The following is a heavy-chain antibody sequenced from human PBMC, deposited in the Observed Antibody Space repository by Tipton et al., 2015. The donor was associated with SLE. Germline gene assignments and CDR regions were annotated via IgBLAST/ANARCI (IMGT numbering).Heavy chain of an antibody. CDR2: IYYSGST. CDR1: GGSISSHY. J-gene: IGHJ4*02. CDR3: AREGDPGYFDY. Sequence: TLSLTCTVSGGSISSHYWCWIRQPPGKGPEWIGYIYYSGSTNYNPPLKSRVTMSVDTSKNQFSLKLSSVTAADTAVYYCAREGDPGYFDYWGQGTLVTVSS. D-gene: IGHD2-21*01. V-gene: IGHV4-59*11.